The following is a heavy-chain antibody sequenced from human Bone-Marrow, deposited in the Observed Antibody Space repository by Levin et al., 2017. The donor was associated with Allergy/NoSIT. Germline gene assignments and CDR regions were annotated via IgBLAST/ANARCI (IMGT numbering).Heavy chain of an antibody. CDR3: AREGDWYFDL. Sequence: SQTLSLTCGISGDSVSNTSAAWNWIRQSPSRGLEWLGRTYYRSKWYNDYAASVKSRISINPDTSNNQFSLQLNSVTPEDTAVYYCAREGDWYFDLWGRGTLVTVSS. V-gene: IGHV6-1*01. D-gene: IGHD3-16*01. CDR2: TYYRSKWYN. J-gene: IGHJ2*01. CDR1: GDSVSNTSAA.